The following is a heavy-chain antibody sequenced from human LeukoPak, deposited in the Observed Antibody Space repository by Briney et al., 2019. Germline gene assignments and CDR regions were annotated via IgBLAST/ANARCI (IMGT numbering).Heavy chain of an antibody. D-gene: IGHD4-17*01. CDR3: ARENGDFLDY. V-gene: IGHV4-30-2*01. CDR2: IYHSGST. Sequence: SQTLSLTCAVSGGSISSGGYSWSWIRQPPGKGLEWIGYIYHSGSTYYNPSLKSRVTISVDKSKNQFSLKLSSVTAADTAVYYCARENGDFLDYWGQGTLVTVSS. J-gene: IGHJ4*02. CDR1: GGSISSGGYS.